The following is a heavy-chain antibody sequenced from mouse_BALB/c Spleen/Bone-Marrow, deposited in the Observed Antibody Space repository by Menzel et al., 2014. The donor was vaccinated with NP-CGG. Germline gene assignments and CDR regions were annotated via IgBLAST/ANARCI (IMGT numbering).Heavy chain of an antibody. D-gene: IGHD1-1*01. J-gene: IGHJ2*01. V-gene: IGHV1S34*01. CDR3: ARGIYYGSSSYFDY. CDR1: GYSFTGYY. Sequence: LVKTGASVKISCKASGYSFTGYYMHWVKQSHGKSLEWIGYISCYNGATSYNQKFKGKATFTVDTSSSTAYMQFNSLTSEDSAVYYCARGIYYGSSSYFDYRGQGTTLTVSS. CDR2: ISCYNGAT.